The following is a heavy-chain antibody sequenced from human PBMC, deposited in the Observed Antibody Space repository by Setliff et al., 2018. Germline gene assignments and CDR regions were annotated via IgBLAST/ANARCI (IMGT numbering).Heavy chain of an antibody. V-gene: IGHV4-4*08. CDR2: IYSSGRT. CDR1: GGSISSYY. Sequence: SETLSLTCTVSGGSISSYYWIWIRQPPGKGLEWIGYIYSSGRTNYNPSLQSRVTLSVDTSNNQFSLKVSSVTAADTAVYYCARAPPNRYSGSYEYFYMDVWGKGTTVTVSS. CDR3: ARAPPNRYSGSYEYFYMDV. J-gene: IGHJ6*03. D-gene: IGHD1-26*01.